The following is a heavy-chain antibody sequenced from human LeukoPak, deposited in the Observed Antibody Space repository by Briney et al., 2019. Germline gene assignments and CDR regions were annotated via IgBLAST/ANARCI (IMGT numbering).Heavy chain of an antibody. V-gene: IGHV4-59*08. J-gene: IGHJ4*02. CDR2: IYYKGNT. Sequence: SETLSLTCTVSGGSINSHYWSWIRQPPGKGLEWIGDIYYKGNTNYNPSLKSRVTISVDTSKNHLSLKLTSVLAADTAIYYCVRRENTGWNYSDNWGQGDLWTVSS. D-gene: IGHD6-19*01. CDR3: VRRENTGWNYSDN. CDR1: GGSINSHY.